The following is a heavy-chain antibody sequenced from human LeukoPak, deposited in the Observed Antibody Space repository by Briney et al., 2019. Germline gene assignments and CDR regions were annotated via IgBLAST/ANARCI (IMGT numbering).Heavy chain of an antibody. CDR2: ISDSGGST. J-gene: IGHJ1*01. Sequence: GGSLRLSCAASGFTFGSYAMTRVRQAPGKGLEWVSVISDSGGSTYYADSVKGRFTISRDNSKNTLYLQMNSLRAEDTAVYYCAKDNSPYSNSWLQFFQHWGQGTLVTVSS. CDR3: AKDNSPYSNSWLQFFQH. CDR1: GFTFGSYA. V-gene: IGHV3-23*01. D-gene: IGHD6-13*01.